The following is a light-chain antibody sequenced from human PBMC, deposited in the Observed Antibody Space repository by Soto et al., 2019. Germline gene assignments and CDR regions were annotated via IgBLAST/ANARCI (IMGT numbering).Light chain of an antibody. J-gene: IGLJ2*01. CDR3: SSYTSSSTYVV. CDR2: DVS. CDR1: SSDVGGYNS. Sequence: QSVLTQPASVSGSPGQSITISCTGTSSDVGGYNSVSWYQRHPGKAPKLMIYDVSNRPSGVSNRFSGSKSGNTASLTISGIQAEDEADYYCSSYTSSSTYVVFGGGTKLTVL. V-gene: IGLV2-14*03.